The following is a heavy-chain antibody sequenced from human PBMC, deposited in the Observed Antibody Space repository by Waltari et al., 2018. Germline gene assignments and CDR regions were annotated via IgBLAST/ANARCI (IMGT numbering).Heavy chain of an antibody. CDR3: ARDRTSSSSWFSAFDI. J-gene: IGHJ3*02. CDR2: IYYSGST. V-gene: IGHV4-39*07. D-gene: IGHD6-13*01. CDR1: GGSISSSSYY. Sequence: QLQLQESGPGLVKPSETLSLTCTVSGGSISSSSYYWGWIRQPPGKGLEWIGSIYYSGSTYYNPSLKSRVTRSVDTSKNQFSLKLSSVTAADTAVYYCARDRTSSSSWFSAFDIWGQGTMVTVSS.